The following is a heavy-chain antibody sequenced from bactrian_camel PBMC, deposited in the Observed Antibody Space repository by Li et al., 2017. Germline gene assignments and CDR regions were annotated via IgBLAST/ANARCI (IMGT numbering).Heavy chain of an antibody. J-gene: IGHJ4*01. Sequence: VQLVESGGGSVQVGGSLRLSCVASGHTYSRYCMGWFRQAPGLEREGVATISSDGSTSYADSVKGRFTISQDNANTLYLQMNSLKPEDTAMYYCASDPCSTFRGLGQDEYDYWGQGTQVTVS. V-gene: IGHV3S55*01. CDR3: ASDPCSTFRGLGQDEYDY. CDR1: GHTYSRYC. CDR2: ISSDGST. D-gene: IGHD1*01.